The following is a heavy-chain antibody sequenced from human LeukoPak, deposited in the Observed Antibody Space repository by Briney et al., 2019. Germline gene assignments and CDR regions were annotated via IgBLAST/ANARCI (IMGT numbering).Heavy chain of an antibody. Sequence: SVTVSCTASGGTFSSYAISWVRQAPGQGLEWMGGIIPIFGTANYAQKFQGRVTITADESTSTAYMELSSLRSEDTAVYYCARDREDTAMALGGWGQGTLVTVSS. D-gene: IGHD5-18*01. CDR1: GGTFSSYA. V-gene: IGHV1-69*13. J-gene: IGHJ4*02. CDR3: ARDREDTAMALGG. CDR2: IIPIFGTA.